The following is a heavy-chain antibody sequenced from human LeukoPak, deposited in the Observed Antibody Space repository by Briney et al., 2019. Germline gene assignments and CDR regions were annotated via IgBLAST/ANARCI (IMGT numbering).Heavy chain of an antibody. CDR3: ARRGRSRGYYFRVGYWYFDL. CDR1: GGSISSSSYY. D-gene: IGHD3-22*01. V-gene: IGHV4-39*01. CDR2: IYYSGST. Sequence: PSETLSLTCTVSGGSISSSSYYWGWIRQPPGKGLEWIGSIYYSGSTYYNPSLKSRVTISVDTSKNQFSLKLSSVTAADTAVYYCARRGRSRGYYFRVGYWYFDLWGRGTLVTVSS. J-gene: IGHJ2*01.